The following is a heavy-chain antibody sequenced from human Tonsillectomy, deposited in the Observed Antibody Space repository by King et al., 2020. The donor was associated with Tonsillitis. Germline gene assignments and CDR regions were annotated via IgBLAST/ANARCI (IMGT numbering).Heavy chain of an antibody. Sequence: HVQLQQWGAGLLKPSETLSLTCAVYGGSFSGYYWSWIRQPPGKGLEWIGEINHSGSTNYNPSLKSRVTISVDTSKNQFSLRLTSVTAAATAVYYCARGYSSSWYVDYWGQGTLVTVSS. J-gene: IGHJ4*02. CDR2: INHSGST. D-gene: IGHD6-13*01. CDR1: GGSFSGYY. V-gene: IGHV4-34*01. CDR3: ARGYSSSWYVDY.